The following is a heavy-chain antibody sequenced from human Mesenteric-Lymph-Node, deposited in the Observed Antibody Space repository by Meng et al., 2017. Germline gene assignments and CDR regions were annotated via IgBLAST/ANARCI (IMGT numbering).Heavy chain of an antibody. CDR2: IRSKVNSYTT. CDR1: GFTFSDHY. V-gene: IGHV3-72*01. D-gene: IGHD2/OR15-2a*01. J-gene: IGHJ3*02. Sequence: GGSLRLSCAASGFTFSDHYMDWVRQAPGKGLEWVGRIRSKVNSYTTEYTASVQGRFTISRDDSKNSLYLQMNSLKTEDTAVYYCARVRFYGYAFDIWGQGTVVTVSS. CDR3: ARVRFYGYAFDI.